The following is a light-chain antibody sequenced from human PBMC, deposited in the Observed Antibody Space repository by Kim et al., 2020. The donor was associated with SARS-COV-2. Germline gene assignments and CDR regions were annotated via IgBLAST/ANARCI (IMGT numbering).Light chain of an antibody. V-gene: IGLV3-21*04. J-gene: IGLJ2*01. CDR2: YDG. CDR1: NIGTKT. CDR3: QVWDSSSDHVV. Sequence: APEKTARIACGGNNIGTKTVHWYQQKTVQAPVVVIYYDGDRPSGIPERFSGSDSGNTATLTISRVEAGEEADYYCQVWDSSSDHVVLGGGTQLTVL.